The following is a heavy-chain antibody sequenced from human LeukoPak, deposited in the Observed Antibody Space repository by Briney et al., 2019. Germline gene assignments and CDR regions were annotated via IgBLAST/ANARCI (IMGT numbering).Heavy chain of an antibody. Sequence: GGSLRLSCVASGFTFSSYDMHWVRQTPGKGLEWVAVIWYDGSKEYYADSMKGRFTISRDNSEDTLYLQMNSLRVEDTAVYYCASPLFRWGGMIYWGQGTLVTASS. J-gene: IGHJ4*02. V-gene: IGHV3-33*01. CDR3: ASPLFRWGGMIY. CDR1: GFTFSSYD. D-gene: IGHD2-8*02. CDR2: IWYDGSKE.